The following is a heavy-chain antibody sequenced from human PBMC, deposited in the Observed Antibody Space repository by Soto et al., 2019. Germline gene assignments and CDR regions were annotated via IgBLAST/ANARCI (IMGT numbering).Heavy chain of an antibody. D-gene: IGHD3-16*01. CDR1: GFTFSNYA. CDR3: AKAYFVWSSEQPYYFDY. V-gene: IGHV3-23*01. J-gene: IGHJ4*02. CDR2: ISGRGGRS. Sequence: EVQLLDSGGGLVQPGGSLRLSCAASGFTFSNYAMTWVRQDPGKGLEWVSGISGRGGRSYYADSVKGRFTISRDNSKSTLYLQMNSLRAEDTAVYYCAKAYFVWSSEQPYYFDYWGQGTLVTVSS.